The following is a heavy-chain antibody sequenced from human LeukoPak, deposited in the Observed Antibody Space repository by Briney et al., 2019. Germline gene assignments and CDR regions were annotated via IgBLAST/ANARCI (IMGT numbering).Heavy chain of an antibody. J-gene: IGHJ4*02. Sequence: GRSLRLSCAASGFTFSSYEMNWVRQAPGKGLEWLSYISSSGSTIYYADSVKGRFTISRDNAKNSLCLQMNSLRAEDTAVYYCARGAYTVDYWGQGTLVTVSS. CDR1: GFTFSSYE. CDR3: ARGAYTVDY. D-gene: IGHD4-11*01. CDR2: ISSSGSTI. V-gene: IGHV3-48*03.